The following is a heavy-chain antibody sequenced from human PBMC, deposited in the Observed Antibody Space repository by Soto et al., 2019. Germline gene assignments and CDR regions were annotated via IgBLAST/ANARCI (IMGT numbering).Heavy chain of an antibody. D-gene: IGHD4-17*01. J-gene: IGHJ6*02. CDR2: INPSGGST. CDR3: ARSPSDYGDYKDYYYGMDV. V-gene: IGHV1-46*01. CDR1: TSYY. Sequence: TSYYMHWVRQAPGQGLEWMGIINPSGGSTSYAQKFQGRVTMTRDTSTSTVYMELSSLRSEDTAVYYCARSPSDYGDYKDYYYGMDVWGQGTTVTVSS.